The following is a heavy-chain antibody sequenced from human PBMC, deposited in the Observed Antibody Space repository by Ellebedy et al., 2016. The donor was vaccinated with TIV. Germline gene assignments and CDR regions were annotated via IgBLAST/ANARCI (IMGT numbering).Heavy chain of an antibody. CDR2: IYYNGRA. Sequence: MPSETLSLTCTVSSDSFLTDFWNWIRQTPGKGLEWIGYIYYNGRASYNPSLKRRATMSIDTSKNQVSLKLSSVTAADTAVYYCARASYSIGYYGVDYWGPGNLVTGSS. CDR1: SDSFLTDF. D-gene: IGHD3-10*01. J-gene: IGHJ4*02. CDR3: ARASYSIGYYGVDY. V-gene: IGHV4-59*01.